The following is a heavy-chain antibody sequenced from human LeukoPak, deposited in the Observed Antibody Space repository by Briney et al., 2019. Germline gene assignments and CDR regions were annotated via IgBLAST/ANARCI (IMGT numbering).Heavy chain of an antibody. CDR1: GYTFTSYG. Sequence: ASVKVSCKASGYTFTSYGISWVRQAPGQGLEWMGWISAYNGNTNYAQKLQGRVTMTTDTSTSTAYMELRSLRSDDTAVYYCARDRPFGSGSYSQPYFDYWGQGTLVTVSS. D-gene: IGHD3-10*01. CDR2: ISAYNGNT. CDR3: ARDRPFGSGSYSQPYFDY. V-gene: IGHV1-18*01. J-gene: IGHJ4*02.